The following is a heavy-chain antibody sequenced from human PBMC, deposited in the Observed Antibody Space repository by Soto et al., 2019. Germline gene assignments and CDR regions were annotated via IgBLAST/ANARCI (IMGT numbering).Heavy chain of an antibody. CDR3: ARERARLIDY. J-gene: IGHJ4*02. Sequence: GGSLRLSCAASGFTFDDYTMHWVRQAPGKGLEWVSLFSWDGVTTFYADSVKGRFTISRDNSKNSLYLQMNSLRIEDTALYYCARERARLIDYWGQGTLVTVSS. V-gene: IGHV3-43*01. CDR2: FSWDGVTT. CDR1: GFTFDDYT. D-gene: IGHD6-6*01.